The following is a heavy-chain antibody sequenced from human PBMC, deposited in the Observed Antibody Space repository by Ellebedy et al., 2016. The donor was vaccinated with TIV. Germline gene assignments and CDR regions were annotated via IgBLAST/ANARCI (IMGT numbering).Heavy chain of an antibody. D-gene: IGHD1-26*01. V-gene: IGHV1-24*01. CDR2: FDPEDGET. Sequence: AASVKVSCKVSGYTLTELSIHWVRQAPGKGLEWMGGFDPEDGETTNAQKFQGRVTMTEDTSTDTAYMELSSLRSEDPAVYYCARLGHSGSYVGAFDIWGQGTMVTVSS. CDR3: ARLGHSGSYVGAFDI. J-gene: IGHJ3*02. CDR1: GYTLTELS.